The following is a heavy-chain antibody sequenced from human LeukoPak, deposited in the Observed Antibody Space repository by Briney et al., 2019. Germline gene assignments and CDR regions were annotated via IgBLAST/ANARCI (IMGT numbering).Heavy chain of an antibody. CDR3: ARVGRYYGSGSSNFYFDY. Sequence: SETVSLTCTVSGGSISSYYWSWIRQPPGKGLEWIGYIYYSGSTNYNPSLKSRVTVSVDTSKNQFSLKLSSVTAADTAVYYCARVGRYYGSGSSNFYFDYWGQGTLVTVSS. V-gene: IGHV4-59*01. CDR1: GGSISSYY. D-gene: IGHD3-10*01. J-gene: IGHJ4*02. CDR2: IYYSGST.